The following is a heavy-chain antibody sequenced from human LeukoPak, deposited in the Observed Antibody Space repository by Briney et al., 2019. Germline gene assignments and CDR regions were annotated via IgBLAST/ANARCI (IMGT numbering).Heavy chain of an antibody. CDR3: ARELGGVPSDAFDI. V-gene: IGHV3-30-3*01. Sequence: GGSLRLSCVASGFTFSSYAMHWVRQAPGKGLEWVAVISYDGSNKYYADSVKGRFTISRDNAKNSLYLQMNSLRAEDTAVYYCARELGGVPSDAFDIWGQGTMVTVSS. CDR2: ISYDGSNK. D-gene: IGHD3-16*01. J-gene: IGHJ3*02. CDR1: GFTFSSYA.